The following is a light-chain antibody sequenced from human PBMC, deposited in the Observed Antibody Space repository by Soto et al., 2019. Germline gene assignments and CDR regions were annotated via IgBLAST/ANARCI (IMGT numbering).Light chain of an antibody. CDR2: GAS. V-gene: IGKV3-20*01. J-gene: IGKJ4*01. CDR3: QQYGSVPLT. CDR1: ESVSTNY. Sequence: EIVLTQSPGTLSLSPGERATLSCRASESVSTNYLDWYQQKPGQAPRLLISGASSRATGIPDRFSGSGSGADFTLTINRLEPEDFAVYYCQQYGSVPLTFGGGTKVEIK.